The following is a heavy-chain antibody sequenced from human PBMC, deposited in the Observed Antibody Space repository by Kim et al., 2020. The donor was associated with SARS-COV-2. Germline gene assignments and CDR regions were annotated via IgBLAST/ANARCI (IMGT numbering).Heavy chain of an antibody. Sequence: SLKSRVTISVDTSKNQFSRRLSSVTAADTAVYYCAGAASGYSGWSHPFDYWGQGTLVTVSS. V-gene: IGHV4-39*07. J-gene: IGHJ4*02. D-gene: IGHD6-19*01. CDR3: AGAASGYSGWSHPFDY.